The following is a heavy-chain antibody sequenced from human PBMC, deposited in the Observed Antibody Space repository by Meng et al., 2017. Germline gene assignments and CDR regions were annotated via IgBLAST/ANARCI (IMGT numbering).Heavy chain of an antibody. J-gene: IGHJ4*02. CDR3: ARGPDTAMGIDY. D-gene: IGHD5-18*01. Sequence: QFQLVASGGGVVQPGSSLRLSCAASGFTFSSYAMHWVRQAPGKGLEWVAVISYDGSNKYYADSVKGRFTISRDNSKNTLYLQMNSLRAEDTAVYYCARGPDTAMGIDYWGQGTLVTVSS. V-gene: IGHV3-30*01. CDR1: GFTFSSYA. CDR2: ISYDGSNK.